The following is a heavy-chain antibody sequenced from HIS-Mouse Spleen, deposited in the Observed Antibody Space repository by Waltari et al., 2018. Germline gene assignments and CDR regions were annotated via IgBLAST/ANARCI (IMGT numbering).Heavy chain of an antibody. V-gene: IGHV1-2*02. CDR2: INPNSGGT. CDR3: ASRANYNAFDI. Sequence: QVQLVQSGAEVKKPRGSVKVSCTASGSTFTGHHTHRWRQAPGHGLVCVGWINPNSGGTNYAQKFQGRVTMTRDTAISTAYMELSRLRSDDTAVYYCASRANYNAFDIWGQGTMVTVSS. D-gene: IGHD4-4*01. CDR1: GSTFTGHH. J-gene: IGHJ3*02.